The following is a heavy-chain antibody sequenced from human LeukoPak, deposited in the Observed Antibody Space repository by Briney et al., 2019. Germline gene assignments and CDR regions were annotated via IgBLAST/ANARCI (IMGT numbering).Heavy chain of an antibody. J-gene: IGHJ4*02. D-gene: IGHD6-13*01. V-gene: IGHV1-2*02. CDR2: INPNSGGT. CDR3: ATTELGAAAGTGTFDY. CDR1: GYTFTGYY. Sequence: GASVKVSCKASGYTFTGYYMHWVRQAPGQGLEWMGWINPNSGGTNYAQKFQGRVTMTRDTSISTAYMELSRLRSDDTAVYYCATTELGAAAGTGTFDYWGQGTLVTVPS.